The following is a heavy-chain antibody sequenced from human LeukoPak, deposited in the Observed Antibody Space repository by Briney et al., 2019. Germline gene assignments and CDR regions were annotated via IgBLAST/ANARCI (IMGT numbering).Heavy chain of an antibody. CDR3: AKDRWRAVAGYIDY. D-gene: IGHD6-19*01. Sequence: PGRSLRLSCAASGFTFSSYGMHWVRQAPGKGLEWVAVISYDGSNKYYADSVKGRFTISRDNSKNTLYLQMNSLRAEDTAVYYCAKDRWRAVAGYIDYWGQGTLVTVSS. CDR1: GFTFSSYG. CDR2: ISYDGSNK. J-gene: IGHJ4*02. V-gene: IGHV3-30*18.